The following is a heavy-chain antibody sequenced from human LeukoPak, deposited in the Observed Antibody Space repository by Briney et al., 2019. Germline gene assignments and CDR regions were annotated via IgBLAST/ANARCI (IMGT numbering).Heavy chain of an antibody. J-gene: IGHJ5*01. CDR1: GDSISGFY. CDR3: VLAPNSNWFDF. V-gene: IGHV4-59*12. Sequence: SETLSLTCSVSGDSISGFYWNWLQQSPEKGLEWIAVTHYSGTTNYNPSLKSRVAISTDTSRQQFFLKLSSVTAADTAVYYCVLAPNSNWFDFWGQGTRVTVPS. CDR2: THYSGTT. D-gene: IGHD2-8*01.